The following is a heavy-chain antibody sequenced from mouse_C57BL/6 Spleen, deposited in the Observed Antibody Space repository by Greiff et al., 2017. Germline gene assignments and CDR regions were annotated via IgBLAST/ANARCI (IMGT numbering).Heavy chain of an antibody. CDR3: ARRWLRHWYFDV. J-gene: IGHJ1*03. D-gene: IGHD2-2*01. CDR2: INPNNGGT. Sequence: EVQLQQSGPELVKPGASVKIPCKASGYTFTDYNMDWVKQSHGKSLEWIGDINPNNGGTIYNQKFKGKATLTVDKSSSTAYMELRSLTSEDTAVYYCARRWLRHWYFDVWGTGTTVTVSS. CDR1: GYTFTDYN. V-gene: IGHV1-18*01.